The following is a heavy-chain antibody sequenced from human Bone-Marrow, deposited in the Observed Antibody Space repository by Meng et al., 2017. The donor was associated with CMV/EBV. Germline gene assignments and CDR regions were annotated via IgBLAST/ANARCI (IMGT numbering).Heavy chain of an antibody. Sequence: SVKVSCKASGGTFSSYAISWVRQAPGQGLEWMGGIIPIFGTANYAQKFQGRVTITTDESTSTAYMELSSLRSEDTAVYYCARHPDRTSHLQNYYYYGMDVWGQGPTVTGSS. V-gene: IGHV1-69*05. CDR1: GGTFSSYA. CDR2: IIPIFGTA. CDR3: ARHPDRTSHLQNYYYYGMDV. J-gene: IGHJ6*01. D-gene: IGHD2-2*01.